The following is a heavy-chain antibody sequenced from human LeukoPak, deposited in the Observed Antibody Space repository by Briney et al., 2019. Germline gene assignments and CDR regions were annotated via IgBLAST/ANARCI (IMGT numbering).Heavy chain of an antibody. J-gene: IGHJ4*02. D-gene: IGHD2-2*01. CDR1: GYSPTELS. Sequence: ASVKVSCKVSGYSPTELSMHWVRQAPGKGLEWMGGFDPDDGETPLFAQKFQGRVSMTEDTSTDTAYMELSSLSSEDTAVYYCATGTIYCSSCSDDYWGQGTLVTVSS. CDR3: ATGTIYCSSCSDDY. V-gene: IGHV1-24*01. CDR2: FDPDDGET.